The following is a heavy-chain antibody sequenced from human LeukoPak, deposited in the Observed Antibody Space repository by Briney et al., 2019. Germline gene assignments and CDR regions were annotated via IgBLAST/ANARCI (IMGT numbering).Heavy chain of an antibody. CDR2: ISPNSGDT. CDR1: EYSFSDNY. CDR3: ASGPRKTGTITYFKYYYYMDV. V-gene: IGHV1-2*02. Sequence: GASVKVSCKTSEYSFSDNYVHWVRQAPGQGLEWMGWISPNSGDTNYAQKFHRRVTMTRGTPINTAYMELSSLRSDDTAVYFCASGPRKTGTITYFKYYYYMDVWGRGTTVTVSS. D-gene: IGHD1-7*01. J-gene: IGHJ6*03.